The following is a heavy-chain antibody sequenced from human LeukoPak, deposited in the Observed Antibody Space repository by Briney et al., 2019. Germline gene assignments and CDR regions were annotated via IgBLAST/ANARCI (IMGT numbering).Heavy chain of an antibody. V-gene: IGHV4-39*01. CDR1: GGSISSSSYY. J-gene: IGHJ3*02. D-gene: IGHD3-9*01. CDR3: ASLGQWTAGYYMGVDAFDI. Sequence: SETLSLTCTVSGGSISSSSYYWGWIRQPPGKGLEWIGSIYYSGSTYYNPSLKSRVTISVDTSKNQFSLKLSSVTAADTAVYYCASLGQWTAGYYMGVDAFDIWGQGTMVTVSS. CDR2: IYYSGST.